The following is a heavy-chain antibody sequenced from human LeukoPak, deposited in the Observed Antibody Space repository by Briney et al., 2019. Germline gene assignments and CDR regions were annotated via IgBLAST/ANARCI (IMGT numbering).Heavy chain of an antibody. V-gene: IGHV3-23*01. CDR2: ISNSGGST. D-gene: IGHD3-22*01. CDR3: AKDLTSAKSYYDSSGPKTAPFDY. CDR1: GFTFSRYA. J-gene: IGHJ4*02. Sequence: PGGSLRLSCSASGFTFSRYAMSWVRQAPGKGLEWVSVISNSGGSTYDADSVKGRFTISRDNSKNTLYLQMNSLRAEDTAVYYCAKDLTSAKSYYDSSGPKTAPFDYWGQGTLVTVSS.